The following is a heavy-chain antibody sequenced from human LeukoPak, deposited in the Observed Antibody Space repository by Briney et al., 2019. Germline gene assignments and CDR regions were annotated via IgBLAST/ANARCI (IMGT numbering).Heavy chain of an antibody. J-gene: IGHJ4*02. CDR3: AREGIAAAADY. CDR1: GGSISNYY. D-gene: IGHD6-13*01. V-gene: IGHV4-59*01. CDR2: IYYSGST. Sequence: SETLSLTCTVSGGSISNYYWSWIRQPPGKGLEWIGYIYYSGSTNYNPSLKSRVTISVDTSKNQFSLKLSSVTAADTAVYYCAREGIAAAADYWGQGTLDTVSS.